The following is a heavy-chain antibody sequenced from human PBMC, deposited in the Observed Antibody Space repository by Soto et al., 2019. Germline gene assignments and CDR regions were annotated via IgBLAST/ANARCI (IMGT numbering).Heavy chain of an antibody. V-gene: IGHV4-59*08. J-gene: IGHJ4*02. D-gene: IGHD3-22*01. Sequence: SETLSLTCTVSNDSISPYYWSWIRQPPGKGLEWIGFIYYSGSTTYNPSLKSRVTISVATSKNQFSLKLTSVTAADTAVYYCARLGGFYQAFDSWGQGTLVTVSS. CDR3: ARLGGFYQAFDS. CDR2: IYYSGST. CDR1: NDSISPYY.